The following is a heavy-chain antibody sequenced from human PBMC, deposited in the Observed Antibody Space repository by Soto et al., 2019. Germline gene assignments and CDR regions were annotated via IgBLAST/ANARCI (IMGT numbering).Heavy chain of an antibody. CDR1: GGSITGYY. D-gene: IGHD4-4*01. V-gene: IGHV4-59*08. J-gene: IGHJ5*02. CDR2: IHYSGST. CDR3: ARHSYYSNPLRFDP. Sequence: QVQLQESGPGLVQPSETLSLTCTVSGGSITGYYWSWIRQPPGKGPEWIGNIHYSGSTNYNPSLKRRVTRSVDTSKNQFSLRLSSVTAAETAVYYCARHSYYSNPLRFDPWGQGTLVTVSS.